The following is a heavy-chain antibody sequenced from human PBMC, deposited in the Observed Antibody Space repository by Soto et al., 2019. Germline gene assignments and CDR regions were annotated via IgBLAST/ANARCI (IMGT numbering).Heavy chain of an antibody. J-gene: IGHJ4*02. Sequence: SVKVSCKASGGTFSSYAISWVRQAPGQGLEWMGGIIPIFGTANYAQKFQGRVTITADESTSTAYMELSSLRSEDTAVYYCARGGVAARAASFDYWGQGTLVTVSS. D-gene: IGHD6-6*01. CDR1: GGTFSSYA. CDR3: ARGGVAARAASFDY. V-gene: IGHV1-69*13. CDR2: IIPIFGTA.